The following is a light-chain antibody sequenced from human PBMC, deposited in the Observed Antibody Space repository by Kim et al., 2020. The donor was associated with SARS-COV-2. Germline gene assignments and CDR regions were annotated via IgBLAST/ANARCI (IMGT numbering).Light chain of an antibody. V-gene: IGKV3-15*01. CDR3: QQYNNWPAGT. CDR2: GAS. J-gene: IGKJ4*01. CDR1: QSVSSN. Sequence: EIVMTQSPATLSVSPGERATLSCRASQSVSSNLAWYQQKPGQAPRLLIYGASTRATGIPARFSGSGPGTEFTLTISSLQSEDFAVYYCQQYNNWPAGTFGGGTKLEI.